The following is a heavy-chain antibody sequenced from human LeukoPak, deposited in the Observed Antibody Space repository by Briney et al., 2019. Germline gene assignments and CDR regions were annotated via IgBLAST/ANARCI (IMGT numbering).Heavy chain of an antibody. CDR3: AVGAAAN. D-gene: IGHD6-13*01. CDR1: GGSFSGYY. CDR2: INHSGST. V-gene: IGHV4-34*01. J-gene: IGHJ4*02. Sequence: SETLSLTCAVYGGSFSGYYWSWIRQPPGKGLEWIGEINHSGSTNYNPSLKSRATISVDTSKNQFSLTLSSVTAADTAVYYCAVGAAANWGQGTLVTVSS.